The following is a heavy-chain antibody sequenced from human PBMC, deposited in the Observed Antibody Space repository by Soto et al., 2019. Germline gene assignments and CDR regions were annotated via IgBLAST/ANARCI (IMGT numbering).Heavy chain of an antibody. CDR1: GFTFSNAW. D-gene: IGHD6-13*01. CDR3: TTDRVVAAVYYYYGMDV. J-gene: IGHJ6*02. V-gene: IGHV3-15*01. CDR2: IKSKTDGGTT. Sequence: GGSLRLSCAASGFTFSNAWMIWVRQAPGKGLEWVGRIKSKTDGGTTDYAAPVKGRFTISRDDSKNTLYLQMNSLKTEDTAVYYCTTDRVVAAVYYYYGMDVWGQGTTVTVSS.